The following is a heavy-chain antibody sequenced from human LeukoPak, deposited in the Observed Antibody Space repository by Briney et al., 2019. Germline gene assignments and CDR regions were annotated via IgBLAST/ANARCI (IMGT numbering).Heavy chain of an antibody. V-gene: IGHV4-59*12. CDR2: IYYSGST. J-gene: IGHJ6*03. CDR3: ARRGPGIDILTGYAHYYYMDV. CDR1: GGSISSYY. D-gene: IGHD3-9*01. Sequence: SETPSLTCTVSGGSISSYYWSWIRQPPGKGLEWIGYIYYSGSTNYNPSLKSRVTISVDTSKNQFSLKLSSVTAADTAVYYCARRGPGIDILTGYAHYYYMDVWGKGTTVTISS.